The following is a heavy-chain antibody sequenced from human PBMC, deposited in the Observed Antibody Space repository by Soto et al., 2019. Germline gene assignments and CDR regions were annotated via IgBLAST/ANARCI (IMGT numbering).Heavy chain of an antibody. D-gene: IGHD2-2*01. Sequence: VASVKVSCKASGGTFSSYAISWVRQAPGQGLEWMGGIILIFGTANYAQKFQGRVTITADKSTSTAYMELSSLRSEDTAVYYCASDCSSTSCYHNYYYYGMDVWGQGTTVTVSS. V-gene: IGHV1-69*06. CDR2: IILIFGTA. CDR3: ASDCSSTSCYHNYYYYGMDV. J-gene: IGHJ6*02. CDR1: GGTFSSYA.